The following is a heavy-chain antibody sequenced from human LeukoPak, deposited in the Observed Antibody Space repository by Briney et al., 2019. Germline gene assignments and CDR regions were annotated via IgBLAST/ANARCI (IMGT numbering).Heavy chain of an antibody. V-gene: IGHV1-69*05. CDR1: GGTFSSYA. CDR2: AIPIFGTA. CDR3: ASCSSTSCYGYYMDV. Sequence: ASVKVSCKPSGGTFSSYAISWVRQAPGQGLEWMGGAIPIFGTANYAQKLQGRVTITTDESTSTAYMELSSLRSEDTAVYYCASCSSTSCYGYYMDVWSKGTTVTVSS. D-gene: IGHD2-2*01. J-gene: IGHJ6*03.